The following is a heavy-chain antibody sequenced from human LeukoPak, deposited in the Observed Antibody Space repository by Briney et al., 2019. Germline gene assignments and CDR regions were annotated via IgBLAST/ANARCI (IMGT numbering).Heavy chain of an antibody. J-gene: IGHJ4*02. Sequence: GGSLRLSCAASGFTVTDNYMNWVRQSSGKGLEWVSVIYGGGDTNYADSVKGRFIISRDTSKNTVYLQMNSLRVEDTAVYYCAKDPPPTTMMRFYYFDYWGQGTLVTVSS. V-gene: IGHV3-53*05. D-gene: IGHD3-22*01. CDR2: IYGGGDT. CDR1: GFTVTDNY. CDR3: AKDPPPTTMMRFYYFDY.